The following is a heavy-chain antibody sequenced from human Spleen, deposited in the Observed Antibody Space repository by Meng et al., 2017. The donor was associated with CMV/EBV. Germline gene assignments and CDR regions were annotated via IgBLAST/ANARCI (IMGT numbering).Heavy chain of an antibody. CDR1: GYSISSGYY. V-gene: IGHV4-61*01. CDR3: ARSDFWSGYYCFDQ. Sequence: SETLSLTCTVSGYSISSGYYWSWIRQPPGKGLEWIGYIYYTGSTNYNPSLRSRVTMSVETSRNQFSLKLSSVTAADTAVYYCARSDFWSGYYCFDQWGQGTLVTVSS. D-gene: IGHD3-3*01. CDR2: IYYTGST. J-gene: IGHJ4*02.